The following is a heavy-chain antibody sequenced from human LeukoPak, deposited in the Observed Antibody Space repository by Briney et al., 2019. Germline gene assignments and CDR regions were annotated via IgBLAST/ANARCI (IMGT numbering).Heavy chain of an antibody. J-gene: IGHJ4*02. CDR3: ARGTYYYDSSGYYWADGSIAFLEY. D-gene: IGHD3-22*01. CDR1: GYTFTSYY. V-gene: IGHV1-46*01. CDR2: INPSGGST. Sequence: GALLKVSCKASGYTFTSYYMHWVRQAPGQGLEWMGIINPSGGSTSYAQKFQGRVTMTRDTSTSTFYMELSSLRCEHTAVYYCARGTYYYDSSGYYWADGSIAFLEYWGQGTLVTVSS.